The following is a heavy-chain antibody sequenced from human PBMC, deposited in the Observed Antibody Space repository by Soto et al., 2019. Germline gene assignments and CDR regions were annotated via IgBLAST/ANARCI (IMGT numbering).Heavy chain of an antibody. V-gene: IGHV1-69*09. D-gene: IGHD2-2*03. J-gene: IGHJ4*02. CDR3: AWMKMARLDH. CDR2: ITPALHLT. CDR1: GVSFNSYG. Sequence: QVQLQQSGAEVKRPGSSVKVSCKASGVSFNSYGFAWVRQAPGQGLEWLGKITPALHLTNYAQSFQGRVTITTDTSTSTLYLELISLTSKDTAVYYCAWMKMARLDHWGQGTLVTVSS.